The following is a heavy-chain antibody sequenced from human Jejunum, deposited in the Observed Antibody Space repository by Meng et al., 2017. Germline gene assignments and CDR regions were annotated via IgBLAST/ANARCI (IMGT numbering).Heavy chain of an antibody. D-gene: IGHD3-16*01. CDR2: ISASGADT. Sequence: EVQLLESGGGLIQPGGSLRLSCAVSGFTFSSFGMSWVRQAPEKGLEWVSHISASGADTYYADSVKGRFTISRDNSKNTLYLQMNSLRAEDTAVYYCAKDKFVFDYWGQGTLVTVSS. CDR1: GFTFSSFG. J-gene: IGHJ4*02. V-gene: IGHV3-23*01. CDR3: AKDKFVFDY.